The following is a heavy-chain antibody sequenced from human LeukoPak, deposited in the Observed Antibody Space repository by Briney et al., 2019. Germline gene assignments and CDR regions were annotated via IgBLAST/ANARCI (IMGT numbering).Heavy chain of an antibody. Sequence: PGGSLRLSCAASGFTVSSSYMTWVRRAPGKGLEWVSVIYSGGSTHYAGSVKGRFTISRDNSKNTVYLQMNSLRAEDTAVYYCARAPYSSSWYFDYWGQGTLVTVSS. CDR1: GFTVSSSY. V-gene: IGHV3-66*01. CDR3: ARAPYSSSWYFDY. CDR2: IYSGGST. D-gene: IGHD6-13*01. J-gene: IGHJ4*02.